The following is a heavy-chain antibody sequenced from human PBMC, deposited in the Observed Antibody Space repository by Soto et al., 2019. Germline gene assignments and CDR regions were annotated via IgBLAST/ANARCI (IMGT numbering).Heavy chain of an antibody. CDR3: TTVLRGYSYGYHDY. D-gene: IGHD5-18*01. Sequence: PGGSLRLSCAASGFTFSNAWMSWVRQAPGKGLEWVGRIKSKTDGGTTDYAAPVKGRFTISRDDSKNTLYLQMNSLKTEDTAVYYCTTVLRGYSYGYHDYWGQGTLVTVSS. CDR1: GFTFSNAW. J-gene: IGHJ4*02. V-gene: IGHV3-15*01. CDR2: IKSKTDGGTT.